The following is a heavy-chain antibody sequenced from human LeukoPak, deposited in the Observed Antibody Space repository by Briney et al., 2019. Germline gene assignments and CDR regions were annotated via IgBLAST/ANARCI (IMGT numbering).Heavy chain of an antibody. D-gene: IGHD3-10*01. J-gene: IGHJ4*02. CDR1: GGSISSSSYY. CDR3: ARDQTYSGSGIYTYFDS. CDR2: IYYSGST. Sequence: SETLSLTCTVSGGSISSSSYYWGWIRQPPGEGLEWIGSIYYSGSTYYNPSLKSRVTISLDTSKNHFSLKLSSVTAADTAVYYCARDQTYSGSGIYTYFDSWGQGILVTVSS. V-gene: IGHV4-39*02.